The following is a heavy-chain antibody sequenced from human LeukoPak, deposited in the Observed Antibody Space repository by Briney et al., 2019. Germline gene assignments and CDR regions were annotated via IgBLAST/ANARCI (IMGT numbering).Heavy chain of an antibody. CDR2: ISAYNGNT. CDR1: GYTFTSYG. V-gene: IGHV1-18*01. J-gene: IGHJ4*02. CDR3: AREIAPLGYYYGSGSSLQYIDY. Sequence: ASVKVSCKASGYTFTSYGISWVRQAPGQGLEWMGWISAYNGNTNYAQKFQGRVTMTRNTSISTAYMELSSLRSEDTAVYYCAREIAPLGYYYGSGSSLQYIDYWGQGTLVTVSS. D-gene: IGHD3-10*01.